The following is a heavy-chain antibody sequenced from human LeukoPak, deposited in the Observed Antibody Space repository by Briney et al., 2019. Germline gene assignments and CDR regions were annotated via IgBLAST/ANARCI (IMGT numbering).Heavy chain of an antibody. CDR3: ARAVAGIDY. J-gene: IGHJ4*02. V-gene: IGHV1-2*02. CDR2: INPNSGVT. D-gene: IGHD6-19*01. Sequence: ASVKVSCKASGYTFTRYYMHWVRQVSGQGLEWMGWINPNSGVTNYAQNFQGRVTMTRDTSISTGYMELSRLRSDDTALYYCARAVAGIDYWGQGTLVTVSS. CDR1: GYTFTRYY.